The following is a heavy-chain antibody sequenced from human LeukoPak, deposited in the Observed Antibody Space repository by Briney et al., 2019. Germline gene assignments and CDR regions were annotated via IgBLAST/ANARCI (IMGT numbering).Heavy chain of an antibody. CDR1: GFIFSSYE. J-gene: IGHJ2*01. CDR2: ISSSGSTI. V-gene: IGHV3-48*03. Sequence: PPGGSLRLSCAASGFIFSSYEMNWVRQAPGKGLEWDSYISSSGSTIYYADSVKGRSIISRDNAKNSLYLQMDSLRAEETAVYYCARDRSAYYLYWYFDLWGRGTLVTVSS. D-gene: IGHD3-22*01. CDR3: ARDRSAYYLYWYFDL.